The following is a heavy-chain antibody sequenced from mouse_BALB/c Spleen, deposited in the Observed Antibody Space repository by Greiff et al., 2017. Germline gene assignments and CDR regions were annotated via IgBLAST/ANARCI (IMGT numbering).Heavy chain of an antibody. CDR2: ISSGGSYT. J-gene: IGHJ3*01. CDR1: GFTFSSYA. CDR3: ARQEEFIIPFAY. D-gene: IGHD1-2*01. Sequence: EVMLVESGGGLVKPGGSLKLSCAASGFTFSSYAMSWVRQTPEKRLEWVATISSGGSYTYYPDSVKGRFTISRDNAKNTLYLQMSSLRFEDTAMYYCARQEEFIIPFAYWGQGTLVTVSA. V-gene: IGHV5-9-3*01.